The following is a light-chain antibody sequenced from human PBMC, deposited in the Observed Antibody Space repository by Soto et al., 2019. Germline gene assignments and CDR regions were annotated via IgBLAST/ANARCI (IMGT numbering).Light chain of an antibody. V-gene: IGKV1-39*01. Sequence: IQMTQSPSSLSASVGERVTITCRASQRIRTDLNWYQQRPGKAPKVLIYVASTLQTGVPSRFSSSSSGTDFNLTITSLQPEDFALYYCQQSYKNPHTFGGGTRVEIK. J-gene: IGKJ4*01. CDR2: VAS. CDR1: QRIRTD. CDR3: QQSYKNPHT.